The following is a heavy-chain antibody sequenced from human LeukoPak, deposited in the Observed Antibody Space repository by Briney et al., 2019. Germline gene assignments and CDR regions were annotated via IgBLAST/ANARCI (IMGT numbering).Heavy chain of an antibody. CDR3: AKDLAHTVAHAFDI. D-gene: IGHD4-23*01. J-gene: IGHJ3*02. V-gene: IGHV3-23*01. Sequence: QPGGSLRLSCAASGFTFSSYAMSWVRQAPGKGLEWVSAISGSGGSTYYADSVKGRFTISRDNAKNSLYLQMNSLRAEDTALYYCAKDLAHTVAHAFDIWGQGTMVTVSS. CDR2: ISGSGGST. CDR1: GFTFSSYA.